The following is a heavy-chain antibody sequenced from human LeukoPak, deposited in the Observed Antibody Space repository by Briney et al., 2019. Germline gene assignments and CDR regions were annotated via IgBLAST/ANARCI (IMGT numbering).Heavy chain of an antibody. Sequence: PGGSLRLSCAASGFTVSSNYMSWVRQAPGKGLEWVPVIYSGGSTCYADSVKGRFTISRDNSKNTLYLQMNSLRAEDTAVYYCAIEGRAHSGSYYFDYWGQGTLVTVSS. CDR3: AIEGRAHSGSYYFDY. J-gene: IGHJ4*02. V-gene: IGHV3-66*01. D-gene: IGHD1-26*01. CDR2: IYSGGST. CDR1: GFTVSSNY.